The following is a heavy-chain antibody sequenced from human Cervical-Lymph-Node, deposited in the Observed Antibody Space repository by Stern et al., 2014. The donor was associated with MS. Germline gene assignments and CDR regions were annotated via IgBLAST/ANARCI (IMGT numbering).Heavy chain of an antibody. CDR1: GGTFSSYA. D-gene: IGHD1-26*01. Sequence: VQLGESGAEVKKPGSSVKVSCKASGGTFSSYAISWVRQAPGQGLEWMGGTIPIFGTANYAKKFQGRVTITADESTSTAYMELSSLRSEDTAVYYCARGELKEGLVRGMDVWGQGTTVTVSS. V-gene: IGHV1-69*01. CDR2: TIPIFGTA. J-gene: IGHJ6*02. CDR3: ARGELKEGLVRGMDV.